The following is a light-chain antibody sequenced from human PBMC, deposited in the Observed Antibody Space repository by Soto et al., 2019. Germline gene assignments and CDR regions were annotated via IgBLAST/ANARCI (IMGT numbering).Light chain of an antibody. J-gene: IGKJ5*01. V-gene: IGKV3-15*01. CDR3: QQYNNWPPT. CDR2: GAS. CDR1: QSVSSN. Sequence: EIVMTQSPATLSVSPGERATLSCRASQSVSSNLAWYQQKPGRAPRLLIYGASTRATGFPARFSGIRSATDFTLTISSLQSEDFALYYCQQYNNWPPTFGQGTRLVIK.